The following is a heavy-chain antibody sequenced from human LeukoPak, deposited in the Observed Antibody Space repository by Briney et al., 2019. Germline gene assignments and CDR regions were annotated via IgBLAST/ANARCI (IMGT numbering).Heavy chain of an antibody. D-gene: IGHD4-11*01. J-gene: IGHJ4*02. CDR2: IIPIFGTA. CDR3: AREHDGYSNYAYYFDY. V-gene: IGHV1-69*13. Sequence: SVKVSCKASGGTFSSYAISWVRQAPGQGLEWMGGIIPIFGTANYAQKFQGRVTITADESTSTAYMELSRLRSDDTAVYYCAREHDGYSNYAYYFDYWGQGTLVTVSS. CDR1: GGTFSSYA.